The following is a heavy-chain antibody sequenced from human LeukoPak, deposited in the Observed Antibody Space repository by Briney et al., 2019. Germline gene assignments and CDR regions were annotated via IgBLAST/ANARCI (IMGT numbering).Heavy chain of an antibody. D-gene: IGHD1-26*01. V-gene: IGHV1-2*02. CDR1: GYPFTGYY. CDR3: ARVGGALGANDY. J-gene: IGHJ4*02. Sequence: ASVKVSCKASGYPFTGYYLHWVRQAPGQGLEWMGWINPNSGFTNYAQKFQGRVTMTRDTSINTAYMELSSLRSDDTAVYYCARVGGALGANDYWGQGTLVTVSS. CDR2: INPNSGFT.